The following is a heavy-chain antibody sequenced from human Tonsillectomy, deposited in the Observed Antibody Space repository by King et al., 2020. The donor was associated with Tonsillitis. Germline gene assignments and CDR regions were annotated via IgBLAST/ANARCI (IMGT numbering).Heavy chain of an antibody. Sequence: VQLVESGGGGVQPGESLRLSCAASGFIFSNYGMHWVRQAPGMGLEWMAFIRFDGSSEYYAESVKGRFTTSRDNSKNTVYLQMNSLRPEDTAVYYCVKDGRAALKSGGYDFEIWGQGTMVTVSS. V-gene: IGHV3-30*02. CDR3: VKDGRAALKSGGYDFEI. D-gene: IGHD1-26*01. CDR1: GFIFSNYG. J-gene: IGHJ3*02. CDR2: IRFDGSSE.